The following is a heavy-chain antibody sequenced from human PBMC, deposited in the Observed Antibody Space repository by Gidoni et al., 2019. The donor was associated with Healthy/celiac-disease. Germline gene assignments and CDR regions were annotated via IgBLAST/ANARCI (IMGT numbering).Heavy chain of an antibody. V-gene: IGHV4-39*01. CDR3: ARTSDYGDYVD. D-gene: IGHD4-17*01. J-gene: IGHJ4*02. CDR2: IYYSGST. CDR1: AASISSSSYY. Sequence: QLQLQESCPGLVEPSEPLSLTCTASAASISSSSYYWGWIRQPPRKGLEWIGSIYYSGSTYYNPSLKSRVTISVDTSKNQFSLKLSSVTAADTAVYYCARTSDYGDYVDWGQGTLVTVSS.